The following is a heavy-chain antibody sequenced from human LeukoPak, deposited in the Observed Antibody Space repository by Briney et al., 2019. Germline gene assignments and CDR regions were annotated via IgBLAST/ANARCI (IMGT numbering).Heavy chain of an antibody. Sequence: GGSLRLSCAASGFSFSIHWMSWVRQAPGKGLERVAKINPDGSEKYYVDSVKGRFTISRDNAKNSVYVQMNSLRADDTAVYFCAKEEWFRFDIWGQGTSVTVSS. D-gene: IGHD3-10*01. CDR2: INPDGSEK. J-gene: IGHJ4*02. V-gene: IGHV3-7*01. CDR3: AKEEWFRFDI. CDR1: GFSFSIHW.